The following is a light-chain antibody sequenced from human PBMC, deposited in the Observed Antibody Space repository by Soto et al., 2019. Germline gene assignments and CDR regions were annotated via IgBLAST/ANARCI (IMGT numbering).Light chain of an antibody. Sequence: QSARTQSASVSGSPGQSITISCTGTSSDVGGHDYVSWYQQHPGKAPTLMIYHVTNRPSGVSSRFSGSKSGNTAFLIISGLQAEDEADYYCSSYTSSSTFVFGTGTKV. CDR2: HVT. CDR1: SSDVGGHDY. CDR3: SSYTSSSTFV. J-gene: IGLJ1*01. V-gene: IGLV2-14*01.